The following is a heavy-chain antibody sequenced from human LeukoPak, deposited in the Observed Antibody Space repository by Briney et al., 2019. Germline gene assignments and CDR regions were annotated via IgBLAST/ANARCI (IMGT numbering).Heavy chain of an antibody. D-gene: IGHD3-10*01. CDR1: GGSFSGYY. Sequence: PSETLSLTCAVYGGSFSGYYWSWIRQPPGKGLEWIGEINHSGSTNYNPSLKSRVTISVDTSKNQFSLKLSSVTAADTAVYYCARGAGITMVRGVAFDYWGQGTLVTVSS. CDR2: INHSGST. V-gene: IGHV4-34*01. CDR3: ARGAGITMVRGVAFDY. J-gene: IGHJ4*02.